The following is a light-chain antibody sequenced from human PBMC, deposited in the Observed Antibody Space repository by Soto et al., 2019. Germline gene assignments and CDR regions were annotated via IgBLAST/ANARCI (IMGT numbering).Light chain of an antibody. J-gene: IGKJ4*01. Sequence: DIQMTQSPSTLSASLGDRVTITCRASQDIGVWLVWYQQKPGKAPKALIFDASSLESGVPSRFSGSGSGTEFTLTINSLQPDDFATYYCQQYYSYSPVTFGGGTKVEI. CDR2: DAS. CDR1: QDIGVW. V-gene: IGKV1-5*01. CDR3: QQYYSYSPVT.